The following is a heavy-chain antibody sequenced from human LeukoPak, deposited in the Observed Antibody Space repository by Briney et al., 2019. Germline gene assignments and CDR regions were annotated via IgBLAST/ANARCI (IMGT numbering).Heavy chain of an antibody. CDR2: IRYDGSNK. CDR1: GFTFSSHG. D-gene: IGHD3-22*01. Sequence: GGSLRLSCAASGFTFSSHGMHWVRQAPGKGLEWVAFIRYDGSNKYYGDSVKGRFTISRDNSKNTLYLQMNSLRAEDTAVHYCAKRADYYGSSGYTPFDYWGQGTLVTVSS. CDR3: AKRADYYGSSGYTPFDY. J-gene: IGHJ4*02. V-gene: IGHV3-30*02.